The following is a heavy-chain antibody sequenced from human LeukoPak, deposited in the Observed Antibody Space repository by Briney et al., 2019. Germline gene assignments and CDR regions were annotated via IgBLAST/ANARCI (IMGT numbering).Heavy chain of an antibody. V-gene: IGHV3-23*01. D-gene: IGHD3-10*01. CDR3: AKSLGGDYGSGSYYVVFDS. CDR1: GFTFSNAW. Sequence: GGSLRLSCAASGFTFSNAWMNWVRQAPGKGLEWVSSISGSGSITYYADSVKGRFTISRDTSKNTLWLQMNSLGVDDTALYYCAKSLGGDYGSGSYYVVFDSWGQGTLVTVSS. J-gene: IGHJ4*02. CDR2: ISGSGSIT.